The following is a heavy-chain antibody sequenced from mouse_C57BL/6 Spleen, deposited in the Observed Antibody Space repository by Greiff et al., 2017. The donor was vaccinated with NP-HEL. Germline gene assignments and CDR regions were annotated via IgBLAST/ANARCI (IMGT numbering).Heavy chain of an antibody. J-gene: IGHJ3*01. D-gene: IGHD2-10*01. Sequence: VQLQQPGAELVRPGSSVKLSCKASGYTFTSYWMDWVKQRPGQGLEWIGNIYPSDSETHYNQKFKDKATLTVDKSSSTAYMQLSSLTSEDSAVYYCARGLLYSHNWGQGTLVTVSA. CDR2: IYPSDSET. V-gene: IGHV1-61*01. CDR1: GYTFTSYW. CDR3: ARGLLYSHN.